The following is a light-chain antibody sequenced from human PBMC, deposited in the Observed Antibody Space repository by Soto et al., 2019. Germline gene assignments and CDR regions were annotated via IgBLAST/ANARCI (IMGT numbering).Light chain of an antibody. CDR2: WAS. V-gene: IGKV4-1*01. CDR3: QQYYSTVCT. Sequence: SPLSCWSSQTLLYRSNNKNYLAWYQQKPGQPPKLLISWASTRESGVPDRFSGSGSGTDFTLTISSLQAEDVAVYYCQQYYSTVCTFGQGTKVEIK. CDR1: QTLLYRSNNKNY. J-gene: IGKJ2*02.